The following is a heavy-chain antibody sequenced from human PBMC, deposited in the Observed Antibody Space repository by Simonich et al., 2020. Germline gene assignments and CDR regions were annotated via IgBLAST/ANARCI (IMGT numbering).Heavy chain of an antibody. V-gene: IGHV3-7*01. CDR2: IKQDGIEK. D-gene: IGHD3-9*01. CDR1: GFTFSSYW. CDR3: ARFRGRYFDWLFDY. J-gene: IGHJ4*02. Sequence: EVQLVESGGGLVQPGGSLRLSCAASGFTFSSYWMSWFRQAPGKGLGGGANIKQDGIEKYYMDSVKGRFTISRDNAKNSLYLQMNSLRAEDTAVYYCARFRGRYFDWLFDYWGQGTLVTVSS.